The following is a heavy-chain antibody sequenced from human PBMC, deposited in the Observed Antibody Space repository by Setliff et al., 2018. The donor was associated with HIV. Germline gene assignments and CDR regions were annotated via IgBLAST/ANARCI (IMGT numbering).Heavy chain of an antibody. J-gene: IGHJ4*02. Sequence: ASVKVSCKTSGYTFISYGVTWVRQVPGQGLEWVGWISTYNGNTNYAQKFQGRVTMATDTSTSAAYLELRSLRSDDTAIYYCARVRTYSDFYYPAPIPSYYFDFWGQGTLVTVSS. D-gene: IGHD1-26*01. V-gene: IGHV1-18*01. CDR2: ISTYNGNT. CDR1: GYTFISYG. CDR3: ARVRTYSDFYYPAPIPSYYFDF.